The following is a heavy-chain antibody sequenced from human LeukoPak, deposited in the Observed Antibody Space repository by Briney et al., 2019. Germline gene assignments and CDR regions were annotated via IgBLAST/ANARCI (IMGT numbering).Heavy chain of an antibody. CDR2: INPKSGGT. CDR3: ARDRAGPLDY. CDR1: GYTFTDYY. Sequence: ASVKVSCKASGYTFTDYYMHWVRQAPGQGLEWMGWINPKSGGTKYAQKFQGRVTMTRDTYITTAYMELSRLRSDDTAVYYCARDRAGPLDYWGQGTLATVSS. J-gene: IGHJ4*02. V-gene: IGHV1-2*02. D-gene: IGHD6-19*01.